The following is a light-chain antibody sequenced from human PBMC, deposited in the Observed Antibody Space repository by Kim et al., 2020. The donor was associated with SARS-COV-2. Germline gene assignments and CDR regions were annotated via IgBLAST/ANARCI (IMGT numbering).Light chain of an antibody. CDR1: QSIGTY. CDR2: AAS. CDR3: QQRPTTPLLS. J-gene: IGKJ4*01. V-gene: IGKV1-39*01. Sequence: DIQMTQSPSSLAASVGDRVTIACRASQSIGTYLNWYQQKPGKAPKLLIYAASSLQSGVPSRFSGSGSGTDFTLTISNVQPEDFATYYCQQRPTTPLLSFGGGTKVDIK.